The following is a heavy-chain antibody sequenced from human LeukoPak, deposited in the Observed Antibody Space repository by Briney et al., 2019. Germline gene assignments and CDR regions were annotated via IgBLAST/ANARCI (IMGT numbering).Heavy chain of an antibody. CDR1: GGSISSGDYY. CDR2: IYYGGST. D-gene: IGHD6-6*01. V-gene: IGHV4-30-4*01. J-gene: IGHJ3*02. CDR3: ARTSIAARRANAFDI. Sequence: SETLSLTCTVSGGSISSGDYYWNWIRQPPGKGLEWIGYIYYGGSTYYNPSLKSRLTISVDTSKNQFSLKLSSVTAADTAVYYCARTSIAARRANAFDIWGQGTMVTVSS.